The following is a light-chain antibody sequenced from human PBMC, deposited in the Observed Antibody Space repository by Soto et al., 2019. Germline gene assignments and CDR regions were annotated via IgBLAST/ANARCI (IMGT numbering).Light chain of an antibody. CDR3: SSYTISSTRV. J-gene: IGLJ3*02. V-gene: IGLV2-14*01. CDR2: EGS. CDR1: SSDVGGYNY. Sequence: QSALTQPASVSGSPGQAITISCTGTSSDVGGYNYVSWYQHHPGKAPKLMIYEGSNRPSGVSNRFSGSKSGNTASLTISGLQAEDEADYYCSSYTISSTRVFGGGTKVTVL.